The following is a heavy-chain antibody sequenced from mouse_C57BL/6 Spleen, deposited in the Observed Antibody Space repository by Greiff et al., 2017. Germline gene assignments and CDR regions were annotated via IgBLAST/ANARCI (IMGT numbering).Heavy chain of an antibody. CDR2: IYPGDGDT. V-gene: IGHV1-80*01. CDR3: ARRDLTLFAY. CDR1: GYAFSSYW. J-gene: IGHJ3*01. Sequence: QVQLQQSGAELVKPGASVKISCTASGYAFSSYWMNWVKQRPGKGLEWIGQIYPGDGDTKYNGNFKGKATLTADTSSSTAYMQRSSLTSEDSAVYFCARRDLTLFAYWGQVTLVTVSA.